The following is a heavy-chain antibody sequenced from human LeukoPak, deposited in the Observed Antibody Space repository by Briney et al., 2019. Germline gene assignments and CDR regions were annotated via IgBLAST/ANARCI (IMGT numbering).Heavy chain of an antibody. Sequence: PSETLSLTCTVSGGSISSSSYYWGWIRQPPGKGLEWIGEINHSGSTNYNPSLKSRVTISVDTSKNQFFLKVRSLTAADTAVYYCPRAPGTVAIDYWGQGTLVTVSS. CDR1: GGSISSSSYY. J-gene: IGHJ4*02. D-gene: IGHD5-12*01. CDR3: PRAPGTVAIDY. V-gene: IGHV4-39*07. CDR2: INHSGST.